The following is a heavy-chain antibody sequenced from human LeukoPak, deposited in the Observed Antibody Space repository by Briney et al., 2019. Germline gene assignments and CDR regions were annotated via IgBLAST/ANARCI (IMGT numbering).Heavy chain of an antibody. J-gene: IGHJ3*02. CDR1: GGSISSYY. CDR2: IYYSGST. D-gene: IGHD4-17*01. Sequence: PSETLSLTCTVSGGSISSYYWSWTRQPPGKGLEWIGYIYYSGSTNYNPSLKSRVTISVDTSKNQFSLKLGSVTAADTAVYYCAREREWDYGDYSDAFDIWGQGTMVTVSS. V-gene: IGHV4-59*01. CDR3: AREREWDYGDYSDAFDI.